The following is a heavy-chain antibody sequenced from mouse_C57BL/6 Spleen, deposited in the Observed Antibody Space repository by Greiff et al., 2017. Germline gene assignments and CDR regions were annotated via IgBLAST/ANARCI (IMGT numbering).Heavy chain of an antibody. CDR1: GYTFTSYW. Sequence: QVQLQQPGAELVMPGASVKLSCKASGYTFTSYWMHWVKQRPGQGLEWIGEIDPSDSYTNYNQKFKSKATLTVDKSSSTAYMQLSSLTSEDSAVYYCARGDYVGDWGQGTTLTVA. J-gene: IGHJ2*01. V-gene: IGHV1-69*01. D-gene: IGHD2-4*01. CDR3: ARGDYVGD. CDR2: IDPSDSYT.